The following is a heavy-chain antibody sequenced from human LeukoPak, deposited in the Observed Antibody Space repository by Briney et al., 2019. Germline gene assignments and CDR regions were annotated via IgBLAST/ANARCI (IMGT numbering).Heavy chain of an antibody. D-gene: IGHD6-13*01. Sequence: KLGGSLRLSCAASGFSLSTFNMNWVRQAPGKGLEWVSCISGTGSVYYAASVRGRFTISRDNAGNSLFLQLNSLRTEDTAVYFCARDLPGSSWYALDSWGQGTLVTVSS. J-gene: IGHJ5*01. CDR1: GFSLSTFN. V-gene: IGHV3-21*01. CDR2: ISGTGSV. CDR3: ARDLPGSSWYALDS.